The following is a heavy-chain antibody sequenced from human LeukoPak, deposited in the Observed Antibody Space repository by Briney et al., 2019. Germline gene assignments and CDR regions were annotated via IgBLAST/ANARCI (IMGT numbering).Heavy chain of an antibody. CDR3: ARGHYSSSWYGVDY. CDR1: GGTFSSYA. Sequence: ASVKVSCKASGGTFSSYAISWVRQAPGQGLEWMGGIIPIFGTANYAQKFQGRVTITADKSTSTAYMELSSLRSEDTAVYYCARGHYSSSWYGVDYWGQGTLVTVSS. V-gene: IGHV1-69*06. J-gene: IGHJ4*02. CDR2: IIPIFGTA. D-gene: IGHD6-13*01.